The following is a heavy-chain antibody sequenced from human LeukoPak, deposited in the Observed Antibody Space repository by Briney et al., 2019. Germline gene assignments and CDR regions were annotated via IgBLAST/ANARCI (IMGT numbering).Heavy chain of an antibody. D-gene: IGHD4-17*01. CDR3: AREGNYGDYAASSDFDY. CDR2: IYHSGST. V-gene: IGHV4-38-2*02. J-gene: IGHJ4*02. Sequence: SETLSLTCTVSGYSISSGYYWGWIRQPPGKGLEWIGRIYHSGSTYYNPSLKSRVTISVDTSKNQFSLKLSSVTAADTAVYYCAREGNYGDYAASSDFDYWGQGTLVTVSS. CDR1: GYSISSGYY.